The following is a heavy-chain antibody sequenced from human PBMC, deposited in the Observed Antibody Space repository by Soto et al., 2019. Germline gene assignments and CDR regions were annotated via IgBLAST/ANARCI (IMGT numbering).Heavy chain of an antibody. CDR1: GFTFSSYA. V-gene: IGHV3-30-3*01. CDR3: ARDRGSVDDYDITIMRPQYYFDY. Sequence: GGSLRLSCAASGFTFSSYAMHWVRQAPGKGLEWVAVISYDGSNKYYADSVKGRFTISRDNSKNTLYLQMNSLRAEDTAVYYCARDRGSVDDYDITIMRPQYYFDYWGQGTLVTVSS. D-gene: IGHD3-9*01. J-gene: IGHJ4*02. CDR2: ISYDGSNK.